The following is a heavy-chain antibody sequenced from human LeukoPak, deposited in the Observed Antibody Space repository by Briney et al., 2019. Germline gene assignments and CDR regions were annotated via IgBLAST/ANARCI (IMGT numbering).Heavy chain of an antibody. J-gene: IGHJ6*04. Sequence: ASVKVSCKASGYTFTSYGISWVRQAPGQGLEWMGWINFYNGNIDYAQKLQGRVTMTTDTSTSTAYMELRSLRSDDTAVYYCASATLRCSGGSCYEMDVWGKGTTVTVSS. D-gene: IGHD2-15*01. CDR1: GYTFTSYG. CDR2: INFYNGNI. V-gene: IGHV1-18*01. CDR3: ASATLRCSGGSCYEMDV.